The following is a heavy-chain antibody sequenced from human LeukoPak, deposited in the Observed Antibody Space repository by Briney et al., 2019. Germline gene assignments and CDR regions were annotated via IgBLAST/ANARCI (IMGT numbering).Heavy chain of an antibody. J-gene: IGHJ4*02. D-gene: IGHD6-13*01. CDR2: ISASGGST. Sequence: GGSLRLSCAASGFTFSTYAMSWVRQAPGKGLEWISDISASGGSTYYAYSVKGRFTVYRENSKNTLYLQMSSLRADDTAVYYCAKGPRQQLVTRFDNWGQGTLVTVSS. V-gene: IGHV3-23*01. CDR1: GFTFSTYA. CDR3: AKGPRQQLVTRFDN.